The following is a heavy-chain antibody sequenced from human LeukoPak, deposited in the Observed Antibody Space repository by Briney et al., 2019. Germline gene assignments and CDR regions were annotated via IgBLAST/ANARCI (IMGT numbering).Heavy chain of an antibody. CDR3: ARRRYYDSTGYFE. Sequence: SETLSLTCAVSGDYISSSSYYWGWIRQSPGTGLEWIGDIYHSGRTYYNPSLKSRVAISIDTSKNQFSLRLRSMTAADTAVFYCARRRYYDSTGYFEWGRGTLVTASS. CDR2: IYHSGRT. CDR1: GDYISSSSYY. V-gene: IGHV4-39*01. D-gene: IGHD3-22*01. J-gene: IGHJ1*01.